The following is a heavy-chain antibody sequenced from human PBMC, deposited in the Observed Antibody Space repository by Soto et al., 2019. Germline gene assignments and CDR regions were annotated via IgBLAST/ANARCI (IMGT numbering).Heavy chain of an antibody. J-gene: IGHJ1*01. CDR2: IYYSGST. CDR1: GGSTSSYY. V-gene: IGHV4-59*01. CDR3: AAPPRY. Sequence: PSETLSLTCSVSGGSTSSYYWSWIRQPPGKGLEWIGYIYYSGSTDYSPSLKSRVTMSIDTSQNQVSLKLTSVTTADTAVYYCAAPPRYWGQGTLVTVS.